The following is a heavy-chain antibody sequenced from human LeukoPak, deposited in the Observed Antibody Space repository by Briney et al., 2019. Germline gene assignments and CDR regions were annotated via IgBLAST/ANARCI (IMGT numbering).Heavy chain of an antibody. D-gene: IGHD3-3*01. CDR1: GFTFSSYA. CDR2: ISGSGGST. V-gene: IGHV3-23*01. J-gene: IGHJ6*02. CDR3: AKRRYYDVYYYYGMDV. Sequence: GGSLRLSCAASGFTFSSYAMSWVRQAPGKGLEWVSAISGSGGSTYYADSVKGRFTISRDNSKNTLYLQMNSLRAEDTAVYYCAKRRYYDVYYYYGMDVWGQGTTVTVSS.